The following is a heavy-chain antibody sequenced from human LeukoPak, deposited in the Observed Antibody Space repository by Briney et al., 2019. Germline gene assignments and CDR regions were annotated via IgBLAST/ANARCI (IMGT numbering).Heavy chain of an antibody. D-gene: IGHD2-15*01. CDR2: IYYSGST. V-gene: IGHV4-59*01. J-gene: IGHJ4*02. CDR1: GGSISSYY. Sequence: SETLSLTCSVSGGSISSYYWSWIRQPPGKGLEWIGYIYYSGSTNYNPSLKSRVTISVDTSKNQFSLKLSSVTAADTAVYYCARALGGCSGGSCGYCFDYWGQGTLVTVSS. CDR3: ARALGGCSGGSCGYCFDY.